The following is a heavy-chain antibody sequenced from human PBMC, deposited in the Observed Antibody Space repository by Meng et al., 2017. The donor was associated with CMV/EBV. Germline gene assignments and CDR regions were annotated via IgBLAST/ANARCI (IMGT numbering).Heavy chain of an antibody. D-gene: IGHD5-12*01. CDR2: ISWNSGSI. CDR1: GFTFDDYA. V-gene: IGHV3-9*01. J-gene: IGHJ4*02. Sequence: SLKISCAASGFTFDDYAMHWVRQAPGKGLEWVSGISWNSGSIGYADSVKGRFTISRDNSKNTLYLQMNSLRAEDTAVYYCAKDGYSGYDYDYWGQGTLVTVSS. CDR3: AKDGYSGYDYDY.